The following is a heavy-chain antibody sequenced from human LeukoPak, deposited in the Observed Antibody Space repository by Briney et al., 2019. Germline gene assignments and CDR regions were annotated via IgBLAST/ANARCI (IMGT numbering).Heavy chain of an antibody. Sequence: SETLSLTCTVSGGSPNGYYWSWIRQPPGKELEWIGYIYYSGSTNYNPSLKSRVTLSVDTSKNQFSLKLTSVTAADTAVYYCARLTSGSYSFYYYIGVWGKGTTVTVSS. V-gene: IGHV4-59*01. CDR3: ARLTSGSYSFYYYIGV. CDR2: IYYSGST. CDR1: GGSPNGYY. D-gene: IGHD1-26*01. J-gene: IGHJ6*03.